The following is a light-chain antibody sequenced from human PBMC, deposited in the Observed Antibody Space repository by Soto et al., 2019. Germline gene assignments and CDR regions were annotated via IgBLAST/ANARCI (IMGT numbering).Light chain of an antibody. CDR1: QNISNY. V-gene: IGKV1-39*01. CDR2: AAS. Sequence: DIQMTQSPSSLSASVGDRVTITCLASQNISNYLNWYQQKPGKAPKLLIYAASSLQSGVPSRFSGSGSGTDFTLTISSLQPEDFATYYCQQSYSAPCTFGQGTNLEIK. J-gene: IGKJ2*02. CDR3: QQSYSAPCT.